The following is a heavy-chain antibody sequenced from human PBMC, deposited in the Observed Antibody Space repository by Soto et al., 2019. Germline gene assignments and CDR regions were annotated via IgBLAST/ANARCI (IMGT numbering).Heavy chain of an antibody. CDR2: IYYSGST. D-gene: IGHD6-19*01. J-gene: IGHJ4*02. CDR3: ARHGWEIAVARHFDY. V-gene: IGHV4-59*08. CDR1: GGSISSYY. Sequence: SETLSLTCTVSGGSISSYYWSWIRQPPGKGLEWIGYIYYSGSTNYNPSLKSRVTISVDTSKNQFSLKLSSVTAADTAVYYCARHGWEIAVARHFDYWGQGTLVTVS.